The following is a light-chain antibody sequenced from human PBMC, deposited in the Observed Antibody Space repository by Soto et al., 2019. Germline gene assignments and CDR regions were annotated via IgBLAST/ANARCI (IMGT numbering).Light chain of an antibody. V-gene: IGKV3-15*01. CDR3: QQYNTWPPWT. CDR1: QSVSSN. CDR2: GAS. J-gene: IGKJ1*01. Sequence: EIVMTQSPATLSVSPGERAILSCRASQSVSSNLAWYQQKPGQAPRLLIYGASTRATGIPARFSGSGSGTDFTLTISSLQSEDFAVYYCQQYNTWPPWTFGQGTKVEIK.